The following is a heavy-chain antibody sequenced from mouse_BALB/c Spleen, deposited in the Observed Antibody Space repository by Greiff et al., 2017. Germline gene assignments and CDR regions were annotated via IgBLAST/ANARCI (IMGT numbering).Heavy chain of an antibody. D-gene: IGHD2-1*01. CDR3: TREGYGKEAWFAY. CDR2: ISSGGSYT. V-gene: IGHV5-6-4*01. Sequence: EVQVVESGGGLVKPGGSLKLSCAASGFTFSSYTMSWVRQTPEKRLEWVATISSGGSYTYYPDSVKGRFTISRDNAKNTLYLQMSSLKSEDTAMYYCTREGYGKEAWFAYWGQGTLVTVSA. J-gene: IGHJ3*01. CDR1: GFTFSSYT.